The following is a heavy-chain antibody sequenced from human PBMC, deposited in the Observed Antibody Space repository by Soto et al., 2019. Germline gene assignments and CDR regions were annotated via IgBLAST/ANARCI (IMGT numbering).Heavy chain of an antibody. CDR2: IIPIFGTA. CDR3: ATNGGCSAGSCYPAVKYYYSSMDV. J-gene: IGHJ6*02. CDR1: GGTFSSYA. Sequence: SVKVSCKASGGTFSSYAISWVRQAPGQGLEWMGGIIPIFGTANYAQKFQGRVTITADESTSTAYMELSSMRSEDTAVYYCATNGGCSAGSCYPAVKYYYSSMDVWG. V-gene: IGHV1-69*13. D-gene: IGHD2-15*01.